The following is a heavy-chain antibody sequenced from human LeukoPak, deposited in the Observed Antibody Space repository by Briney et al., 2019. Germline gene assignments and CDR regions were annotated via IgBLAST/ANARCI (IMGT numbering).Heavy chain of an antibody. CDR3: ARVPHAGHNCFDP. J-gene: IGHJ5*02. Sequence: PSETLYLTCTVSGGFISIEYWRCMRPPSGKRLVWIGRIYPSGSTNYNPSLKSRVTMSIDTSKNQFSLKLSSVTAADTAVYYCARVPHAGHNCFDPWGQGTLVTVSS. CDR2: IYPSGST. V-gene: IGHV4-4*07. D-gene: IGHD6-13*01. CDR1: GGFISIEY.